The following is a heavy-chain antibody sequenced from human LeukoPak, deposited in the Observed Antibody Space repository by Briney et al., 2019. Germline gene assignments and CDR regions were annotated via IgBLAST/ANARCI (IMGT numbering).Heavy chain of an antibody. V-gene: IGHV3-33*03. J-gene: IGHJ3*02. CDR2: IWSNGNNR. CDR3: VKERGPFDGFDI. Sequence: GGSLRLSCAASGFTFSIYGMHGVRQVPGKGREWGAVIWSNGNNRYYADFVKGRFTVSRDNSKNTLSLQMNSLSAEDTAVYYCVKERGPFDGFDIWGQGTMVTVSS. CDR1: GFTFSIYG.